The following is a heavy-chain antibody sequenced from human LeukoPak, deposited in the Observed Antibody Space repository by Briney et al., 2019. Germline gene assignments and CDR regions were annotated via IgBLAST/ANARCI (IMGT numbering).Heavy chain of an antibody. J-gene: IGHJ4*02. CDR1: GFTFSSYS. V-gene: IGHV3-21*01. CDR3: ANGWRGFDY. Sequence: GGSLRLSCAASGFTFSSYSMNWVRQAPGKGLEWVSSISTSSSYIYYADSVTGRFTISRDNAKNSLYLQMNSLRAEDKAVYYCANGWRGFDYWGQGTLVTVSS. D-gene: IGHD2-15*01. CDR2: ISTSSSYI.